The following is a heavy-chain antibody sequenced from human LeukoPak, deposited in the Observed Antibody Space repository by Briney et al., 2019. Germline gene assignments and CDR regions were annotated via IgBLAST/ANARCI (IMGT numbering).Heavy chain of an antibody. CDR1: GFTFADYG. J-gene: IGHJ4*02. D-gene: IGHD3-3*01. CDR3: STDFWRLGFDY. V-gene: IGHV3-49*03. Sequence: GGSLGLSCIGSGFTFADYGLSWFRQAPGKGLEWVGFIRGKALGWTTEYAASVKGRFSMSRDDSKNIAYLQMDNLKTEDTAVYYCSTDFWRLGFDYWGQGTLVTVSS. CDR2: IRGKALGWTT.